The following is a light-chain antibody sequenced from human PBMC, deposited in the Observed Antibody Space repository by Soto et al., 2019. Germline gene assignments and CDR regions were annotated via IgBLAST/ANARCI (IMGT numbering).Light chain of an antibody. CDR2: DVS. J-gene: IGLJ1*01. V-gene: IGLV2-11*01. Sequence: QAVVTQPRSVSGSPGQSVTISCTGTSSDVGGYNYVSWYQQHPGKAPKLMIYDVSKRPSGVPDRFSGSKSGNTASLTISGLQAEDEADYYCCSYAGSPSYVFGTGTKLTVL. CDR1: SSDVGGYNY. CDR3: CSYAGSPSYV.